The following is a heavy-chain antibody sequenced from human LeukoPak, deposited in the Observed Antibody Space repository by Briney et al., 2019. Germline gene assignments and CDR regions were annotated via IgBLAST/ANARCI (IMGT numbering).Heavy chain of an antibody. D-gene: IGHD1-26*01. CDR2: IYYSGST. J-gene: IGHJ6*03. CDR3: SGSYLYSYYYMDV. CDR1: GGSISSSSYY. Sequence: PSETLSLTCAVSGGSISSSSYYWDWIRQPPGKGLEWIASIYYSGSTYYNPSLKSRVTISVDTSKNQFSLKLSSVTAADTAVYYCSGSYLYSYYYMDVWGKGTTVTISS. V-gene: IGHV4-39*07.